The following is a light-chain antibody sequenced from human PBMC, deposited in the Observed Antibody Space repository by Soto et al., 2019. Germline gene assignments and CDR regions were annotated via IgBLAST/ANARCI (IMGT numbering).Light chain of an antibody. CDR2: AAS. Sequence: DIHMTQSPSSMSAVVRETVTINCRASQDISNYLAWYQQKPGKVPKLLIYAASTLQSGVPSRFSGSGSGTDFTLTISSLQPEDVATYYCQKYNSAPLTFGGGTKVDIK. CDR3: QKYNSAPLT. CDR1: QDISNY. J-gene: IGKJ4*01. V-gene: IGKV1-27*01.